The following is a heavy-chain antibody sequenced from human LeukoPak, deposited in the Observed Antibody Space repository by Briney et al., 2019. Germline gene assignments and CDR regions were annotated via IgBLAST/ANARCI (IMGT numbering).Heavy chain of an antibody. J-gene: IGHJ4*02. D-gene: IGHD6-6*01. Sequence: GASVKVSCTASGYTFTSYGISWVRQAPGQGLEWLGWISAYNGNTNYAQKLQGRVTMTTDTSTSTAYMELRSLRSDDTAVYYCARGRTQDSSSRGPMVYWGQGTLVTVSS. V-gene: IGHV1-18*01. CDR2: ISAYNGNT. CDR1: GYTFTSYG. CDR3: ARGRTQDSSSRGPMVY.